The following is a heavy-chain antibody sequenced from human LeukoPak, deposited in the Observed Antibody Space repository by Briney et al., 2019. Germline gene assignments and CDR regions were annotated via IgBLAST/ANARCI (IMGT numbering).Heavy chain of an antibody. D-gene: IGHD3-3*01. CDR1: GFTFSSYA. V-gene: IGHV3-23*01. J-gene: IGHJ4*02. CDR3: AKARGITIFGVVIPFDY. CDR2: ISGSGGST. Sequence: GGSLRLSCAASGFTFSSYAMSWVRQAPGKGLEWVSAISGSGGSTYYADSVKGRFTISRDNSKNTLYLQMNSLRAEDTAVYYCAKARGITIFGVVIPFDYWGQGTLVTVSS.